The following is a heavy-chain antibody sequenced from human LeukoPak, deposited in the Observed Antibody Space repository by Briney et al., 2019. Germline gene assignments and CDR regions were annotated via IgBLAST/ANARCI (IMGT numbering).Heavy chain of an antibody. Sequence: ASVKVSCKASGYTFTGYYMHWVRQPPPQGLEWRGWIKPHSSATNYAQKSQGRVTMTRDRSISTAYMELSRLRSDDTAVYYCDQLLGATLFDPWGQGALVTVSS. CDR1: GYTFTGYY. D-gene: IGHD2-2*01. CDR2: IKPHSSAT. J-gene: IGHJ5*02. V-gene: IGHV1-2*02. CDR3: DQLLGATLFDP.